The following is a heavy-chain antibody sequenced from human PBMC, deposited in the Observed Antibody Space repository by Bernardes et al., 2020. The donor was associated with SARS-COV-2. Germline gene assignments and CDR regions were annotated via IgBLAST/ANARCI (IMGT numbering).Heavy chain of an antibody. Sequence: SETLSLTCTVSGGSISRGGYYWSWIRQHPGKGLEWIGYIYYNGNTYYNPSLKSRVTVSVDTSRNQFSLKLSSVTAADTAVYYCARSPNHTYLDYWGQGTLVTVSS. CDR3: ARSPNHTYLDY. J-gene: IGHJ4*02. V-gene: IGHV4-31*03. CDR1: GGSISRGGYY. CDR2: IYYNGNT. D-gene: IGHD3-16*01.